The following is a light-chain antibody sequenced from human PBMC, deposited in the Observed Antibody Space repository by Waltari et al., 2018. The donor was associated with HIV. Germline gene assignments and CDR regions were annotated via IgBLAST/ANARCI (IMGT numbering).Light chain of an antibody. CDR2: YDN. CDR1: NIGGYT. Sequence: SYVLTQPPSVSVAPGETARITCGGDNIGGYTVHWYQQKPGQAPVMVIYYDNDRPSGIPERFSGSNSGNTATLTISRVEAGDEADYYCQVWDSRSDHPVFGGGTKLTAL. J-gene: IGLJ2*01. V-gene: IGLV3-21*04. CDR3: QVWDSRSDHPV.